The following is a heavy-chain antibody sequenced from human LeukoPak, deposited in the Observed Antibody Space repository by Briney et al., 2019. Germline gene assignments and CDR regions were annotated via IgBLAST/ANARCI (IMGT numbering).Heavy chain of an antibody. CDR3: ARERFEVRGVNIDY. CDR2: IGSSSSYI. CDR1: GFTFSSYS. J-gene: IGHJ4*02. D-gene: IGHD3-10*01. V-gene: IGHV3-21*01. Sequence: PGGSLRLSCAASGFTFSSYSMNWVRQAPGKGLEWVSSIGSSSSYIYYADSVKGRFTISRDNAKNSLYLQMNSLRAEDTAVYYCARERFEVRGVNIDYWGQGTLVTVSS.